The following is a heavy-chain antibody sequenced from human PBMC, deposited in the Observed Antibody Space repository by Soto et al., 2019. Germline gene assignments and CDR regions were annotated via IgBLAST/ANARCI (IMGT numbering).Heavy chain of an antibody. CDR1: GFTFGNSY. J-gene: IGHJ4*02. CDR3: TKRLGSTATTYGDF. CDR2: ISANGGVA. Sequence: XVSLRLSFAASGFTFGNSYMSGGRQAPGKGLEWVSVISANGGVAYYVDSVKGRFTISRDNSKNTLFLQMNSLRVEDTAVYYCTKRLGSTATTYGDFWGQGTPVTVSS. D-gene: IGHD1-1*01. V-gene: IGHV3-23*01.